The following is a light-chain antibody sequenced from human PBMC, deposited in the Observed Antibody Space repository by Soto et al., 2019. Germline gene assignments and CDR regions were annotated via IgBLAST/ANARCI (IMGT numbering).Light chain of an antibody. CDR1: QSVGNW. V-gene: IGKV1-5*01. CDR3: KQYDSYSWT. CDR2: DVY. Sequence: IQTPQSPSTVSASVGERVTITCRASQSVGNWLAWYQHKPGKAHKLLIDDVYSLESGLPSRFSGSGSGTEFILTISSLQPDDVATYYCKQYDSYSWTFGQGTKVDIK. J-gene: IGKJ1*01.